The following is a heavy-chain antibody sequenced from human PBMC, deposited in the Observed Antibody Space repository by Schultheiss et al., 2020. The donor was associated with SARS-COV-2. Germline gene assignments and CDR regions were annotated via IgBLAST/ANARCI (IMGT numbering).Heavy chain of an antibody. J-gene: IGHJ5*02. V-gene: IGHV3-13*04. CDR2: IGTAGDT. CDR3: ARDPIGRSGYYYNWFDP. D-gene: IGHD3-3*01. Sequence: GESLKISCAASGFTFSSYDMHWVRQATGKGLEWVSAIGTAGDTYYPGSVKGRFTISRDNSKNTLYLQMNSLRAEDTAVYYCARDPIGRSGYYYNWFDPWGQGTLVTVSS. CDR1: GFTFSSYD.